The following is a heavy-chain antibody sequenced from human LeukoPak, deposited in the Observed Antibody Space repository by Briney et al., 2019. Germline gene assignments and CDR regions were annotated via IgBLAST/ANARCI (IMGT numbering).Heavy chain of an antibody. Sequence: SETLSLTCAVSDDSFSSHYWTWIRQPPGKGREWIGYISYIGSTNYNPSLKSRVTISIDTSRNQFSLRLSSVTAADTAVYYCARDLVTVTKGFDIWGQGTMVSVSS. CDR3: ARDLVTVTKGFDI. J-gene: IGHJ3*02. D-gene: IGHD4-17*01. V-gene: IGHV4-59*11. CDR1: DDSFSSHY. CDR2: ISYIGST.